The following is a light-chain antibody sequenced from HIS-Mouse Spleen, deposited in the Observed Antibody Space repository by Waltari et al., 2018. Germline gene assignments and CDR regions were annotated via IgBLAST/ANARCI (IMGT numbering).Light chain of an antibody. CDR2: EVS. CDR1: SSDVGSYNL. J-gene: IGLJ7*01. V-gene: IGLV2-23*02. Sequence: QSALTQPASVSGSPGQSLTISCPGTSSDVGSYNLSPWDQQHPGKAPKLMIYEVSKRPSGVSNRFSGSKSGNTASLTISGLQAEDEADYYCCSYAGSSTYAVFGGGTQLTVL. CDR3: CSYAGSSTYAV.